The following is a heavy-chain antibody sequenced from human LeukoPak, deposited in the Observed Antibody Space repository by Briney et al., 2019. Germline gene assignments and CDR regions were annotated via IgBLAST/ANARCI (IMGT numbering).Heavy chain of an antibody. CDR3: ARDGVTYYDILTGYTTLYVSFDI. V-gene: IGHV3-53*01. J-gene: IGHJ3*02. D-gene: IGHD3-9*01. Sequence: GGSLRLSCAASGFTVSSNYMSWVRQAPGKGLEWVSVIYSGGSTYYADSVKGRFTISRDNSKNTLYLQMNSLRAEDTAVYYCARDGVTYYDILTGYTTLYVSFDIWGQGTMVTVSS. CDR1: GFTVSSNY. CDR2: IYSGGST.